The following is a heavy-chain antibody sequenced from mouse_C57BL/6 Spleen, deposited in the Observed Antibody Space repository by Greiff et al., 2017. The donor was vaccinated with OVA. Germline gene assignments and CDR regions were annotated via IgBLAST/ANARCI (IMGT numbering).Heavy chain of an antibody. D-gene: IGHD3-2*02. V-gene: IGHV1-50*01. J-gene: IGHJ2*01. Sequence: QVQLQQPGAELVKPGASVKLSCKASGYTFTSYWMQWVKQRPGQGLEWIGEIDPSDSYTNYNQKFTGKATLPVDTSSSTAYMQLRSLTSEYSAVYYCARHTTSSGYFDYWGQGTTLTVSS. CDR3: ARHTTSSGYFDY. CDR1: GYTFTSYW. CDR2: IDPSDSYT.